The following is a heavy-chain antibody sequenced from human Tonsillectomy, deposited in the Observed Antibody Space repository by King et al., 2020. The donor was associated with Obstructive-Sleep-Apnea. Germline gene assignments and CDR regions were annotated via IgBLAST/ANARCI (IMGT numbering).Heavy chain of an antibody. V-gene: IGHV4-59*01. CDR2: IYYTWNT. CDR1: GGSFCAYY. Sequence: QLQESGPRLVKPLETLSLTCTVSGGSFCAYYCSWIREPPGRGLELMGNIYYTWNTNYNPSLKSRITMSVDTSKKQFSLKLRTVTAADTAVYFCAGDYGDYKVDYWGQGSLVTVSS. CDR3: AGDYGDYKVDY. D-gene: IGHD4-17*01. J-gene: IGHJ4*01.